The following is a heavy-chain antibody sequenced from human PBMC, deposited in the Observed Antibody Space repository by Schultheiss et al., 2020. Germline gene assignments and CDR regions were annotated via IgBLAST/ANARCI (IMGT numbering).Heavy chain of an antibody. V-gene: IGHV3-30*03. CDR1: GFTFSSYG. J-gene: IGHJ1*01. CDR2: ISYDGSNK. CDR3: ARDEGNWNEYFQH. Sequence: GESLKISCEVSGFTFSSYGMHWVRQAPGKGLEWVAVISYDGSNKYYADSVKGRFTISRDNSKNTLYLQMNSLRAEDTAIYYCARDEGNWNEYFQHWGQGTLVTVSS. D-gene: IGHD1-1*01.